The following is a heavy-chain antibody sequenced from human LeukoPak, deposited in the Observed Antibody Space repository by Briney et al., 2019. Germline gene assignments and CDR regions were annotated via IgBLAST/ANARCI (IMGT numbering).Heavy chain of an antibody. V-gene: IGHV4-4*07. Sequence: SETLSLTCTVSGGSINSYYWSWIRQPAGKGLEWIGRIYSTGSTNYNPSLMSRVTMSVDTSKNQFSLKLSSVTAADTAVYYCARDGGQSWNFDCWGQGTLVTVSS. CDR2: IYSTGST. J-gene: IGHJ4*02. CDR3: ARDGGQSWNFDC. CDR1: GGSINSYY. D-gene: IGHD3-3*01.